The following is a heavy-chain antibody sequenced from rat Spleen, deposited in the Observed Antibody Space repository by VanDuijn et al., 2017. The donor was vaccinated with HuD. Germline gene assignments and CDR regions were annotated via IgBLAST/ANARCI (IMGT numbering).Heavy chain of an antibody. CDR3: ARAHTTGIRDWLAY. D-gene: IGHD1-9*01. V-gene: IGHV2-41*01. CDR1: GLSLTTNS. CDR2: IWNTGAT. Sequence: QVQLKESGPGLVQPSQTLSLTCTVSGLSLTTNSVSWIRQPPGKGLEWMGVIWNTGATRYISALKSRLSISKDTSKSQVFLKMNSLQTEDTATYYCARAHTTGIRDWLAYWGQGTLVTVSS. J-gene: IGHJ3*01.